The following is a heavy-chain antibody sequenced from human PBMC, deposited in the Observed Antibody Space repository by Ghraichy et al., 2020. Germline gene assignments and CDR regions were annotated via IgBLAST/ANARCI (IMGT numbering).Heavy chain of an antibody. J-gene: IGHJ4*02. CDR1: GGSISSYY. V-gene: IGHV4-59*01. CDR2: IYYSGST. D-gene: IGHD2-2*01. Sequence: SETLSLTCTVSGGSISSYYWSWIRQPPGKGLEWIGYIYYSGSTNYNPSLKSRVTISVDTSKNQFSLKLSSVTAADTAVYYCARVPRYCSSTSCYWSHFDYWGQGTLVTVSS. CDR3: ARVPRYCSSTSCYWSHFDY.